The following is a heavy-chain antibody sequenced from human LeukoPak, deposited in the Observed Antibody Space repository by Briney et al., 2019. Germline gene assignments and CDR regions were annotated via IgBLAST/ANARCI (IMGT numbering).Heavy chain of an antibody. J-gene: IGHJ4*02. CDR2: IYYSGST. Sequence: SQTLSLTCAVSGGSISSGGYSWSWIRQPPGTGLEWIGYIYYSGSTYYNPSLKSRVTISVDTSKNQFSLKLSSVTAADTALYYCARLSSGYYLYYFDYWGQGTLVTVSS. V-gene: IGHV4-30-4*07. CDR3: ARLSSGYYLYYFDY. CDR1: GGSISSGGYS. D-gene: IGHD3-22*01.